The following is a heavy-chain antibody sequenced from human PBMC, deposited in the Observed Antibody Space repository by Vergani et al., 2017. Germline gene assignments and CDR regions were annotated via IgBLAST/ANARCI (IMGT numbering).Heavy chain of an antibody. V-gene: IGHV3-11*01. CDR1: GFTVSSNY. D-gene: IGHD1-1*01. CDR2: ISSSGSTI. J-gene: IGHJ3*02. Sequence: VQLVESGGGLVQPGGSLRLSCAASGFTVSSNYMSWVRQAPGKGLEWVSYISSSGSTIYYADSVKGRFTISRDNAKNSLYLQMNSLRAEDTAVYYCAKPLIELEPADAFDIWGQGTMVTVSS. CDR3: AKPLIELEPADAFDI.